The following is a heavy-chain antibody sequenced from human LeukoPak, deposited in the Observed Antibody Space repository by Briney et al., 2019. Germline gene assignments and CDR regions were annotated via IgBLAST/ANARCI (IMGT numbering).Heavy chain of an antibody. CDR1: GGPIYSYY. Sequence: SETLSLTCTVSGGPIYSYYWSWIRQTAGKGLEWIGRLYPGVSTNYNPSLKSRVTMSVDTSKNQFALRLSAVTAADTAVYYCARLKFYDSTGYSPGHYMDVWGKGTTVTVSS. V-gene: IGHV4-4*07. CDR2: LYPGVST. CDR3: ARLKFYDSTGYSPGHYMDV. J-gene: IGHJ6*03. D-gene: IGHD3-22*01.